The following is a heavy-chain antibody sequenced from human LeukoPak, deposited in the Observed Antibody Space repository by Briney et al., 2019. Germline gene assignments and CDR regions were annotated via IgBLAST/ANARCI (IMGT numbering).Heavy chain of an antibody. J-gene: IGHJ1*01. CDR3: AKDGSSSWQDKYFQH. CDR1: GFTFSDYY. Sequence: PGGSLRLSCAASGFTFSDYYMSWIRQAPGKGLEWVSYISSSGSTIYYADSVKGRFTISRDNSKNMVHLQMNSLRAEDTAVYYCAKDGSSSWQDKYFQHWGQGTLVTVPS. V-gene: IGHV3-11*01. CDR2: ISSSGSTI. D-gene: IGHD6-13*01.